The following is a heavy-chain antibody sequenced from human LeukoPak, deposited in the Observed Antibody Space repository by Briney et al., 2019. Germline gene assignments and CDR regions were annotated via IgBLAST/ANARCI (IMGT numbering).Heavy chain of an antibody. V-gene: IGHV3-21*01. CDR2: ISSSSSYI. J-gene: IGHJ4*02. CDR1: GFTFSSYS. Sequence: GGTLRLSCAASGFTFSSYSMNWVRQAPGKWLEWVSSISSSSSYIYYADSVKGRFTISRDNAKNSLYLQMNSLRAEDTAVYYCAREKDIVVVPAALDYWGQGTLVTVSS. CDR3: AREKDIVVVPAALDY. D-gene: IGHD2-2*01.